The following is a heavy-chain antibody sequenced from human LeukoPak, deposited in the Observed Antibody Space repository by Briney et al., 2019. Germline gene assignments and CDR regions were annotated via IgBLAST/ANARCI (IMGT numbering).Heavy chain of an antibody. CDR3: ASGGLANNDY. CDR2: INPNSGGT. D-gene: IGHD3-16*01. CDR1: GYTFTGYY. Sequence: ASVKVSCKASGYTFTGYYTHWVRQAPGQGLEWMGRINPNSGGTNYAQKFQGRVTLTRDTSISKAYMELRRLRSDDKAVYYCASGGLANNDYWGQGTLVTVSS. J-gene: IGHJ4*02. V-gene: IGHV1-2*06.